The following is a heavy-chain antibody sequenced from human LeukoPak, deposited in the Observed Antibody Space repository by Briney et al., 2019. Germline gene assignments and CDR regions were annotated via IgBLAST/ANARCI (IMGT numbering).Heavy chain of an antibody. CDR1: GYTFNKYS. Sequence: ASVKVSCKTSGYTFNKYSITWVRQAPGQGLEWMGWISVYNDNTNYAQSLQGRVTMTTDTSTSTAYMELRSLRSDDTAVYYCARGKSVTTLLNWFDPWGEGTLVIVS. J-gene: IGHJ5*02. D-gene: IGHD4-17*01. CDR3: ARGKSVTTLLNWFDP. CDR2: ISVYNDNT. V-gene: IGHV1-18*01.